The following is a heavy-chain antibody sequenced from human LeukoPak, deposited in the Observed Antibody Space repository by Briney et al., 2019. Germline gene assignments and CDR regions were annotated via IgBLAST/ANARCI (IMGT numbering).Heavy chain of an antibody. CDR1: GFTVSSNY. J-gene: IGHJ4*02. Sequence: GGSLRLSCAASGFTVSSNYMNWVRQAPGKGLEWVSVIYGGGNIYYADSVKGRFTISRDNSKNTLYLQMNSLRAEDTAVYYCARGAGYNYPYYFGYWGQGTLVTVSS. D-gene: IGHD5-24*01. CDR3: ARGAGYNYPYYFGY. CDR2: IYGGGNI. V-gene: IGHV3-53*01.